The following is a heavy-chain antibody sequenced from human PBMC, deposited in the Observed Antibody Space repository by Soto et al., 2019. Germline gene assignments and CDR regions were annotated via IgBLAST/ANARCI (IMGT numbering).Heavy chain of an antibody. J-gene: IGHJ4*02. D-gene: IGHD6-13*01. CDR3: AKDPSSRFYRGHFEY. Sequence: QVQLAESGGGVVQPGRSLRLSCAASGFTFSTYGMHWVRQAPGKGLEWVAVISHDGNNKFYADSVKGRFTISRDNSKSTLYLQMNNLRPEDTAVYYCAKDPSSRFYRGHFEYWGQGTLVTVSS. CDR1: GFTFSTYG. V-gene: IGHV3-30*18. CDR2: ISHDGNNK.